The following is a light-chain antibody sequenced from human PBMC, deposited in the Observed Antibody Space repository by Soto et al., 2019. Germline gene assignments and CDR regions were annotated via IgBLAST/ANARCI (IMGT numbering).Light chain of an antibody. J-gene: IGLJ2*01. CDR2: EVS. CDR1: SSDVGNYKL. Sequence: QSALTQPASVSGSPGQSITISCTGTSSDVGNYKLVSWYQQHPGRAPKLMIYEVSKRPSGVPNRFSGSKSGNTASLTISGLLAEDEADYYCCSYAGSTTYVLFGGGTQLTVL. CDR3: CSYAGSTTYVL. V-gene: IGLV2-23*02.